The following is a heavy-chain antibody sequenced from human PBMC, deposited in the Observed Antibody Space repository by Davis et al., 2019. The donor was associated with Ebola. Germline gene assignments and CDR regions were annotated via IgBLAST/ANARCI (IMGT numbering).Heavy chain of an antibody. D-gene: IGHD4-23*01. J-gene: IGHJ6*02. Sequence: GESLKISCVASGFPFSTFWMHWVRQVPGKGLIWVSRIKGDGSSTSYADSVKGRFTISRDNSKNTLYLQMNSLRAEDTAVYYCARDYYGGMNYYYGMDVWGQGTTVTVSS. CDR2: IKGDGSST. CDR3: ARDYYGGMNYYYGMDV. CDR1: GFPFSTFW. V-gene: IGHV3-74*01.